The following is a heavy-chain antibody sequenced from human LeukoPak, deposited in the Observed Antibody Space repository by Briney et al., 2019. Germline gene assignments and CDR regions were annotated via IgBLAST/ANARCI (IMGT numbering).Heavy chain of an antibody. Sequence: SETLSLTCTVSGGSINSYYCSWIRQPAGKGLEWIGRIYSSGSTNYNPSLKSRVSMSVDTSKNQFSLKLTSVTAADTAVYYCASLYCSSTSCYGGYFDYWGQGTLVTVSS. J-gene: IGHJ4*02. CDR2: IYSSGST. V-gene: IGHV4-4*07. CDR1: GGSINSYY. D-gene: IGHD2-2*01. CDR3: ASLYCSSTSCYGGYFDY.